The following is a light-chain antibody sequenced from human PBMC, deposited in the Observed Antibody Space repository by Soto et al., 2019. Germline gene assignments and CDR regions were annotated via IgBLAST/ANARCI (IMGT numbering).Light chain of an antibody. Sequence: EIVLTQSPDTLSLSPGESATLSCRASQSVSRYLAWYQQKPGQTPRLLIYDASNRAAGIPARFSGSGSGTDFTLTISSLEPEDFAVYYCQQRSNWQLTFGGGTKVEIK. CDR3: QQRSNWQLT. CDR2: DAS. J-gene: IGKJ4*01. CDR1: QSVSRY. V-gene: IGKV3-11*01.